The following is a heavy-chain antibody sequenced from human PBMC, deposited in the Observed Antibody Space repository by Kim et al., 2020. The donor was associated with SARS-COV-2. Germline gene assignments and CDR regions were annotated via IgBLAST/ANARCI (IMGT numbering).Heavy chain of an antibody. CDR2: ICYSGGT. V-gene: IGHV4-59*02. J-gene: IGHJ4*02. D-gene: IGHD3-3*01. Sequence: SETLSLTCTVSGGSVSSYYWCWVRQPPGKGLEWNWYICYSGGTNYNPTLTRRVTITVDTSTNQFALTLNSVTAADTAVYYCERDRRGYDFWSTYYTAAPDFDYWGQGTLVTVSS. CDR1: GGSVSSYY. CDR3: ERDRRGYDFWSTYYTAAPDFDY.